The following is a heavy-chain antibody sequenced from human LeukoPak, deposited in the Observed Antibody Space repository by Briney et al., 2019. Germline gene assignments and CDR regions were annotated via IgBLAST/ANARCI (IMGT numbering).Heavy chain of an antibody. J-gene: IGHJ5*02. CDR1: GYTFISYG. V-gene: IGHV1-18*01. Sequence: ASVKVSCRAGGYTFISYGLSWVRQAPGQGLEWMGWINNGNTRYAENLQGRLTLTTDTSTSTAYMELRSLRSDDTAVYYCARGIAVAPMANRFDPWGQGTLVTVSS. CDR2: INNGNT. D-gene: IGHD6-19*01. CDR3: ARGIAVAPMANRFDP.